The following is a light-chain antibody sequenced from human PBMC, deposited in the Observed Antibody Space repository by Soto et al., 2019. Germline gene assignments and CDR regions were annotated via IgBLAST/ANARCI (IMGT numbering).Light chain of an antibody. J-gene: IGLJ1*01. Sequence: QSALTQPASVSGSPGQSITISCTGSSSDVGGYNHVSWYQQHPGKAPKLMIYEVSNRPSGVSNRFSGPKSGSTASLTISGLQAEDEADYYCTSYTSIASLDVFGTGTKVNVL. V-gene: IGLV2-14*01. CDR1: SSDVGGYNH. CDR2: EVS. CDR3: TSYTSIASLDV.